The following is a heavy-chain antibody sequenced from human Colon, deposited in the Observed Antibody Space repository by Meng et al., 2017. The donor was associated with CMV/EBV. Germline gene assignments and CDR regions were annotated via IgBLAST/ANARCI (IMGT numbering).Heavy chain of an antibody. J-gene: IGHJ4*02. CDR1: GYPFTSYD. D-gene: IGHD4-17*01. V-gene: IGHV1-69*10. CDR2: IIPIVNLP. Sequence: SVKVSCKASGYPFTSYDINWVRQAPGQGLEWMGAIIPIVNLPTYAQKFQGRVTMTADKSTSTAYMELSSLRSEDTAMYYCARDLSGSLVTTIDFDYWGQGTLVTVSS. CDR3: ARDLSGSLVTTIDFDY.